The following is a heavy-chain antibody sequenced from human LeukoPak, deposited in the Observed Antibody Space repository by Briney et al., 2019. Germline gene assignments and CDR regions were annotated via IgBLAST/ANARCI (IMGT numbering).Heavy chain of an antibody. CDR1: GFTFSSYS. Sequence: GGSLRLSCAASGFTFSSYSMNWVRQAPGKGLEWVSSISSSSSYIYYADSVKGRFTISRDNAKNSLYLQMNSLRAEDTAVYYCARLPHCSGGSCSSGDYGGQEPLATVSS. D-gene: IGHD2-15*01. J-gene: IGHJ4*02. CDR3: ARLPHCSGGSCSSGDY. V-gene: IGHV3-21*01. CDR2: ISSSSSYI.